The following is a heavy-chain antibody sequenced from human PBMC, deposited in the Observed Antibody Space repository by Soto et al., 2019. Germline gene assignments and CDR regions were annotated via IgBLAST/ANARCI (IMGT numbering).Heavy chain of an antibody. CDR3: ARGERLGLDY. Sequence: SETLSLTCAVSGGSLSSGGYSWSWIRPPPGKGLEWIGYIYHSGGTNYNPSLRGRVTISLDTSKNQFSLKLNSLTAEDTATYYGARGERLGLDYWGQGTLVPVSS. CDR1: GGSLSSGGYS. CDR2: IYHSGGT. D-gene: IGHD6-19*01. J-gene: IGHJ4*02. V-gene: IGHV4-30-2*01.